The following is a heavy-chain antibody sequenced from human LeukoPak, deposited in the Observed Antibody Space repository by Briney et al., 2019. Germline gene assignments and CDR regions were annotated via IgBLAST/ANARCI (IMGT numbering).Heavy chain of an antibody. Sequence: GGSLRLSCAASGFTFSSYSMNWVRQAPGKGLEWVANINQDGGDKNYVDFVKGRFTISRDNAKNSLYLQMNSLRVEDTAVYYCVRWATLSPWGQGTLVTVSS. D-gene: IGHD5-12*01. V-gene: IGHV3-7*01. J-gene: IGHJ5*02. CDR3: VRWATLSP. CDR1: GFTFSSYS. CDR2: INQDGGDK.